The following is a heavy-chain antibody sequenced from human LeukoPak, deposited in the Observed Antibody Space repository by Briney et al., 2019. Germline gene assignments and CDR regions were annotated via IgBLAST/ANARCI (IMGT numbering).Heavy chain of an antibody. V-gene: IGHV4-34*01. Sequence: SETLSLTCAVYGGSFSGYYWSWIRQPPGKGLEWIGEINHSGSTNYNPSLKSRVTMSVDTSKNQFSLNVTSVTAADTAVYYCARDSSGSRPFDYWGQGTLVTASS. CDR1: GGSFSGYY. CDR3: ARDSSGSRPFDY. J-gene: IGHJ4*02. CDR2: INHSGST. D-gene: IGHD3-22*01.